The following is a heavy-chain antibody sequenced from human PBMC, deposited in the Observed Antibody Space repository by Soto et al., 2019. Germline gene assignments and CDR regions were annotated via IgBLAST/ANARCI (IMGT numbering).Heavy chain of an antibody. CDR1: GGSISSYY. Sequence: SETLSLTCTVSGGSISSYYWSWIRQPPGKGLQWIGYIYYSGSTNYNPSLKSRVTISVDTSKNQFSLKLSSVTAADTVVYYCARGTERFGELFGMAVWGQGTTVTVSS. J-gene: IGHJ6*02. CDR3: ARGTERFGELFGMAV. V-gene: IGHV4-59*01. CDR2: IYYSGST. D-gene: IGHD3-10*01.